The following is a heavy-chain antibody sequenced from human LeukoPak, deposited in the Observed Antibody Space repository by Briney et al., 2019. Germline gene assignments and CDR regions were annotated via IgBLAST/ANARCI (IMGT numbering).Heavy chain of an antibody. Sequence: GGSLRLSCAASGFTFSSYAMSWVRQAPGKGLEWVSAISGSGGSTYYADSVKGRFTTSRDNSKNTLYLQMNSLRAEDTTVYYCAKDVVFDFWSGNYYYYGMDVWGQGTTVTVSS. D-gene: IGHD3-3*01. V-gene: IGHV3-23*01. J-gene: IGHJ6*02. CDR2: ISGSGGST. CDR1: GFTFSSYA. CDR3: AKDVVFDFWSGNYYYYGMDV.